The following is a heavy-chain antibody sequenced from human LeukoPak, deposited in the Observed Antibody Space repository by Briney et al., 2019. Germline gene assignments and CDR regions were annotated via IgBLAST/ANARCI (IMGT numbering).Heavy chain of an antibody. CDR1: GGSISSYY. Sequence: PSETLCLTCTVSGGSISSYYWSWIRQPPGKGLEWIGYIYYSGSTNYNPSLKSRVTISVDTSKNQFSLKLSSVTAADTAVYYCARHGYYDFWSGGAPSWFDPWGQGTLVTVSS. CDR3: ARHGYYDFWSGGAPSWFDP. J-gene: IGHJ5*02. D-gene: IGHD3-3*01. V-gene: IGHV4-59*08. CDR2: IYYSGST.